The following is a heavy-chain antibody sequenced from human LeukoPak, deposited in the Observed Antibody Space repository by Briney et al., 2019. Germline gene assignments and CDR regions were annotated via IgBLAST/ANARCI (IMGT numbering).Heavy chain of an antibody. D-gene: IGHD5-24*01. J-gene: IGHJ5*02. CDR1: GYTFTDYD. CDR2: MNPDSGNT. CDR3: ARARSYRHQLNALSYWFDP. V-gene: IGHV1-8*02. Sequence: ASVRVSCKSSGYTFTDYDINWVRQATGQGLEWMGWMNPDSGNTGYAQKFQGRVTMTRNTSINTAYMELNSLRSEDTAVYYCARARSYRHQLNALSYWFDPWGQGTLVTVSS.